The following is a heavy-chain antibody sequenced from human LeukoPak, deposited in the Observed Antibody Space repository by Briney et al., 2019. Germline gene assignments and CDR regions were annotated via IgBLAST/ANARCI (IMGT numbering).Heavy chain of an antibody. J-gene: IGHJ4*02. V-gene: IGHV3-23*01. CDR3: AKDRYISAVAGRPYYFDY. CDR2: ISGSGGST. D-gene: IGHD6-19*01. CDR1: GFTFSSYA. Sequence: GGSLRLSCAASGFTFSSYAMSWVRQAPGKGLEWVSAISGSGGSTYYADSVKGRFTISRDNSKNTLYLQMSSLRAEDTAVYYCAKDRYISAVAGRPYYFDYWGQGTLVTVSS.